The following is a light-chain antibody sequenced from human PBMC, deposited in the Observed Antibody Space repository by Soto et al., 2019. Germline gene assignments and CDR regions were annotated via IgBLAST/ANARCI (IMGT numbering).Light chain of an antibody. CDR3: QQRSNWPIT. CDR1: QTVSSN. V-gene: IGKV3-11*01. Sequence: EIVMTQSPATLSVSPGERATLSCRASQTVSSNLAWYQQKPGQAPRLLIYDASNRATGISARFSGSGSGTEFTLTISSLEPEDFAVYYCQQRSNWPITFGQGTRLEIK. CDR2: DAS. J-gene: IGKJ5*01.